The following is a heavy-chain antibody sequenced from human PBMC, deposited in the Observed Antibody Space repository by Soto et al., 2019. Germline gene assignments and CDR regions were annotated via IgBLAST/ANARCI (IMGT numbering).Heavy chain of an antibody. CDR1: GDSISSGAYY. CDR3: ARVEVDIVATIAAGIDY. D-gene: IGHD5-12*01. J-gene: IGHJ4*02. V-gene: IGHV4-31*03. CDR2: IYYSGST. Sequence: SETLSLTCTVSGDSISSGAYYWSWIRQHPGKGLEWIGYIYYSGSTYYNPSLKSRVTIPVDTSKNQFSLKLSSVTAADTAVYYCARVEVDIVATIAAGIDYWGQGTLVTVSS.